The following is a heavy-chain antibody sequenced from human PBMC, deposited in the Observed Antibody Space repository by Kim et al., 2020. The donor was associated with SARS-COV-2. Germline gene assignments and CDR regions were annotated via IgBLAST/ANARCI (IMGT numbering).Heavy chain of an antibody. J-gene: IGHJ4*02. CDR3: AKARRGRFLEWLTPLFDY. CDR1: GFTFSSYA. CDR2: ISGSGGST. V-gene: IGHV3-23*01. D-gene: IGHD3-3*01. Sequence: GGSLRLSCAASGFTFSSYAMSWVRQAPGKGLEWVSAISGSGGSTYYADSVKGRFTISRDNSKNTLYLQMNSLRAEDTAVYYCAKARRGRFLEWLTPLFDYWGQGTLVTVSS.